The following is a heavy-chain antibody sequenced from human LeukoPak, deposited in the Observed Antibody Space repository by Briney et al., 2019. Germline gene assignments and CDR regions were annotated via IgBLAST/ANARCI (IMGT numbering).Heavy chain of an antibody. D-gene: IGHD6-13*01. CDR2: INHSGST. V-gene: IGHV4-34*01. J-gene: IGHJ4*02. CDR1: GGSFSGYY. CDR3: ARMGSSWYVDY. Sequence: SETLSLTCAVYGGSFSGYYWSWIRQPPGKGLEWIGEINHSGSTNYNPSLKSRVTMSVDTSKNQFSLRLSSVTAADTAVYYCARMGSSWYVDYWGQGTLVTVSS.